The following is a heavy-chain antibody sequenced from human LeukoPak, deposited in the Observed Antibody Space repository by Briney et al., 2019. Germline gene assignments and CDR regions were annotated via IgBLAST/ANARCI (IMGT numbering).Heavy chain of an antibody. D-gene: IGHD2-15*01. J-gene: IGHJ3*02. CDR2: KYDRGSS. V-gene: IGHV4-4*07. Sequence: SETLSLTCTVSGGSISNYYWSWIRQPAGKGLEWIGRKYDRGSSNYNPPVQSRVTMSVDASENQFSLKLRSVTAVDTAVYYCARGRYCSADICTGRDSFDIWGQGTMVSVS. CDR3: ARGRYCSADICTGRDSFDI. CDR1: GGSISNYY.